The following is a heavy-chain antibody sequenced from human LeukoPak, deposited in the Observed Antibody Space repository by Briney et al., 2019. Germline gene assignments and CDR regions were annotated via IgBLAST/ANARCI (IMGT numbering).Heavy chain of an antibody. Sequence: SETLSLTCTVSGGSISSSSYYWGWIRQPPGKGLEWIGSIYHSGSTYYNPSLKSRVTISVDTSKNQFSLKLSSVTAADTAVYYCARQQLVRGIDYWGQGTLVTVSS. J-gene: IGHJ4*02. CDR1: GGSISSSSYY. CDR2: IYHSGST. V-gene: IGHV4-39*01. CDR3: ARQQLVRGIDY. D-gene: IGHD6-13*01.